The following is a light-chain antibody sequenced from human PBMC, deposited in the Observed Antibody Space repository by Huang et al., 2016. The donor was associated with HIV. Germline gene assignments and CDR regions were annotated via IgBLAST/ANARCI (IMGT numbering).Light chain of an antibody. CDR2: DAS. V-gene: IGKV3-11*01. CDR3: QQRYNRVS. CDR1: QSINNY. J-gene: IGKJ4*01. Sequence: EVVLTQSPGTVSLFVGDRVTLSCRASQSINNYLAWYQQKPGQAPRLLIYDASIRPSVIPAKFSGSGSGSDFALTISSLETDDVAVYDCQQRYNRVSFGGGT.